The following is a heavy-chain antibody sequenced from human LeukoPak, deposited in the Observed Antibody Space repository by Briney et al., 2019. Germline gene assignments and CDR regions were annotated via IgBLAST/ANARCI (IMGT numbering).Heavy chain of an antibody. CDR2: ISGSGNNT. J-gene: IGHJ4*01. V-gene: IGHV3-23*01. Sequence: QPGGSLRLSCAASGFSFTTYAMNWVRQAPGKGLEWVSSISGSGNNTYYADSVKGRFTISRDNSKNTLYLQMNSLRAEDTAVYYCAKDASHIGGYFYFDYWGQGTLVTVSS. CDR3: AKDASHIGGYFYFDY. D-gene: IGHD3-10*01. CDR1: GFSFTTYA.